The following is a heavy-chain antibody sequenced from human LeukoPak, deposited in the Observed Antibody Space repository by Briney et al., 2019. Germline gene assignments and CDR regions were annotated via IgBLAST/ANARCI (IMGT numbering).Heavy chain of an antibody. Sequence: ASVKVSCKASGYTFTGYYMHWVRQAPGQGLEWMGWINPNSGGTNYAQKFQGRVTMTRDTSISTAYMELSRLRSDDTAVYYCARAGGDSSGYYYASDYWGQGTLVTVSS. CDR3: ARAGGDSSGYYYASDY. D-gene: IGHD3-22*01. CDR1: GYTFTGYY. CDR2: INPNSGGT. V-gene: IGHV1-2*02. J-gene: IGHJ4*02.